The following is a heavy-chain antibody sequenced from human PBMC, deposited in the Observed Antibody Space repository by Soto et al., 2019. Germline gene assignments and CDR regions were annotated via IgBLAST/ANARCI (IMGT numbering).Heavy chain of an antibody. J-gene: IGHJ4*02. V-gene: IGHV3-9*01. D-gene: IGHD3-10*01. Sequence: EVHLVESGGGLMQPGGSLRLSCAASGFTFDDYAIHWVRQAPGQGLEWVSGISWNGAATGYADSVTGRFTISRDNAKNTLYLLMNRLGSDDTAFYCCANLPFYGSRSDCWGLGTLVTVSS. CDR2: ISWNGAAT. CDR3: ANLPFYGSRSDC. CDR1: GFTFDDYA.